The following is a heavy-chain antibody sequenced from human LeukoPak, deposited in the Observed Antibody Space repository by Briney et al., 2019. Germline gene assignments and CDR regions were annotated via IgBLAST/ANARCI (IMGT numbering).Heavy chain of an antibody. CDR2: IIPIFGTA. CDR1: GGTFSSYA. J-gene: IGHJ4*02. V-gene: IGHV1-69*05. CDR3: ARDDSLSGYDLYYFDY. Sequence: SVKVPCKASGGTFSSYAISWVRQAPGQGLEWMGRIIPIFGTANYAQKFQGRVTITTDESTSTAYMELSSLRSEDTAVYYCARDDSLSGYDLYYFDYWGQGTLVTVSS. D-gene: IGHD5-12*01.